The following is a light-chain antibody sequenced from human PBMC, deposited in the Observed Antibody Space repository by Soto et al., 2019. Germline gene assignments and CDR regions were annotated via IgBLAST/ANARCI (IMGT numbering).Light chain of an antibody. J-gene: IGKJ1*01. Sequence: EIVMTQSPATLSVSPGERATLSCRASQSVSSNLAWYQQKPGQAPRLLIYGASTRATGIPARLSGSGSGTECMLTISSLQSEDFEVYYYQQYNNWSPWTFGQGTKVEIK. CDR1: QSVSSN. CDR3: QQYNNWSPWT. CDR2: GAS. V-gene: IGKV3-15*01.